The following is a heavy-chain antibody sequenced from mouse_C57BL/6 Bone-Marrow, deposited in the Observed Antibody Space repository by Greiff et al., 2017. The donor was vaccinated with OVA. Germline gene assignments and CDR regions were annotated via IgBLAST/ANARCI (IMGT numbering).Heavy chain of an antibody. CDR2: INPYNGGT. V-gene: IGHV1-19*01. Sequence: EVQLQQSGPVLVKPGASVKMSCKASGYTFTDYYMNWVKQSHGKSLEWIGVINPYNGGTSYNQKFKGKATLTVDKSSSTAYMELNSLTSEDSAVYYCANRGDYDRFAYWGQGTLVTVSA. D-gene: IGHD2-4*01. J-gene: IGHJ3*01. CDR3: ANRGDYDRFAY. CDR1: GYTFTDYY.